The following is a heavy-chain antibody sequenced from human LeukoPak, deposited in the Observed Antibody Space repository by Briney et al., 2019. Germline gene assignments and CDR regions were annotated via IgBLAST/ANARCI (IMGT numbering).Heavy chain of an antibody. CDR2: IYYSGST. CDR3: ARERGAVAFDY. CDR1: GGSISSYC. Sequence: KPSETLSLTCTVSGGSISSYCWSWIRQPPGKGLEWIGYIYYSGSTNYNPSLKSRVTISVDTSKNQFSLKLSSVTAADTAVYYCARERGAVAFDYWGQGTLVTVSP. J-gene: IGHJ4*02. V-gene: IGHV4-59*01. D-gene: IGHD6-19*01.